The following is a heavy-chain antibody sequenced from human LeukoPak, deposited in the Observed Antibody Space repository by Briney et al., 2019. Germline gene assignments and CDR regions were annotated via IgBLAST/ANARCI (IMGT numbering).Heavy chain of an antibody. D-gene: IGHD3-10*02. Sequence: GGSLRLSCAASGFTFSSYGMSWVRQAPGKGLEWVSTISGSGGSTYYADSVKGRFTISRDNAKNSLYLQMNSLRAEDTAVYYCAELGITMIGGVWGKGTTVTISS. CDR3: AELGITMIGGV. J-gene: IGHJ6*04. CDR1: GFTFSSYG. V-gene: IGHV3-23*01. CDR2: ISGSGGST.